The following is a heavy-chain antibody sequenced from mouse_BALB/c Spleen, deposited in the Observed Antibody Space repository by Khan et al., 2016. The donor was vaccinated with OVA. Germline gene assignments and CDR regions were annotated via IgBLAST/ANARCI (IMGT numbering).Heavy chain of an antibody. J-gene: IGHJ2*01. CDR3: AGMARK. CDR1: GLNIKDTY. Sequence: VRLQQSGPELVKSGPTVKLSCTASGLNIKDTYIHWLKRWLERGLEGIGRFDPPNGNTKYDPNFQGKPTITPDTSSNTPYLQLSNLTAEDSALYCLAGMARKWGQGTTLTVSS. V-gene: IGHV14-3*02. CDR2: FDPPNGNT.